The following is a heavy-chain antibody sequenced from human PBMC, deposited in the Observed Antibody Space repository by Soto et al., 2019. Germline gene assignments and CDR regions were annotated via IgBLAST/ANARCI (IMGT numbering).Heavy chain of an antibody. V-gene: IGHV3-30-3*01. D-gene: IGHD4-17*01. CDR2: ISYDGSNK. J-gene: IGHJ3*02. Sequence: GGSLRLSCAASGFTFSSYAMHWVRQAPGKGLEWVAVISYDGSNKYYADSVKGRFTISRDNSKNTLYLQMNSLRAEDTAVYYCARAWTVIGAFDIWGQGTMVTVSS. CDR3: ARAWTVIGAFDI. CDR1: GFTFSSYA.